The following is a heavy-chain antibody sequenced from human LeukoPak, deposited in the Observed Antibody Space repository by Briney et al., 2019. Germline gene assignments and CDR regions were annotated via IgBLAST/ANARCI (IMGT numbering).Heavy chain of an antibody. Sequence: PSASVQVSCKASGYTFTSYYMHWVRQAPGQGLEWMGIINPSGGSTSSAQTFQGRVTITRDTSTSTVYLELSGLRPEHTAVYYCARVRGDLHGSVRSSSSWYPWDYYYYMDVWGKGTTVTVSS. CDR1: GYTFTSYY. CDR3: ARVRGDLHGSVRSSSSWYPWDYYYYMDV. V-gene: IGHV1-46*01. CDR2: INPSGGST. J-gene: IGHJ6*03. D-gene: IGHD6-13*01.